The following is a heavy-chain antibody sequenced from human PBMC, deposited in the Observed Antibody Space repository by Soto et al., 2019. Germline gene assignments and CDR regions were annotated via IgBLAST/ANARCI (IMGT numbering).Heavy chain of an antibody. CDR2: IYPGDSDT. CDR3: ARTSAAGKYYYGMDV. J-gene: IGHJ6*02. CDR1: GYSFTSYW. Sequence: EVQLVQSGAEVKKPGESLKISCKGSGYSFTSYWIGWVRQMPGKGLVWMGIIYPGDSDTRYSPSFQGQVTISADKSISTAYLQWSSLKASDTARYYCARTSAAGKYYYGMDVWGQGTTVTVSS. V-gene: IGHV5-51*01. D-gene: IGHD6-13*01.